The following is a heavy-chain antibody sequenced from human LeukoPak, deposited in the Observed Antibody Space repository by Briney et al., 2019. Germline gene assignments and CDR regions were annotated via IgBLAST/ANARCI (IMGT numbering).Heavy chain of an antibody. D-gene: IGHD6-13*01. J-gene: IGHJ5*02. CDR3: ARDQYSGGLWQQLVPTNWFDP. V-gene: IGHV4-4*07. CDR1: GGSISSYY. Sequence: SETLSLTCTVSGGSISSYYWSWIRQPAGKGLEWIGRIYTSGSTNYNPSLKSRVTMSVDTSKNQFSLKLSSVTAADTAVYYCARDQYSGGLWQQLVPTNWFDPWGQGTLVTVSS. CDR2: IYTSGST.